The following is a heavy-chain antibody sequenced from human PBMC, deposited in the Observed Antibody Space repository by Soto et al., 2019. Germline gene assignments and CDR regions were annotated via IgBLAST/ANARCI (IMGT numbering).Heavy chain of an antibody. CDR1: GFTFSTYT. Sequence: GGSVRLSCVASGFTFSTYTMSWVRQAPGKGLEWVSVISASGGSPSYADSVQGRFSISRDNAKNTLYLQMNSLRGEDTAMYYCAEARGITTNCYVPDYWGQGTMVTVSS. V-gene: IGHV3-23*01. J-gene: IGHJ4*02. D-gene: IGHD3-10*01. CDR3: AEARGITTNCYVPDY. CDR2: ISASGGSP.